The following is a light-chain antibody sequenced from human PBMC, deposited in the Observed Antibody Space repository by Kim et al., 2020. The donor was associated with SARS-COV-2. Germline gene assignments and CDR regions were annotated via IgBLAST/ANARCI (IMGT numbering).Light chain of an antibody. CDR3: ESYDGSLSGWV. Sequence: GQIIIFCCAGSSTNVAGYYVYWYQQLPGTAPKLLIYGNNKRPSGVPDRFSGSKSGTSASLAITGLQAEDEADYYCESYDGSLSGWVFGGGTQLTVL. J-gene: IGLJ3*02. CDR1: STNVAGYY. CDR2: GNN. V-gene: IGLV1-40*01.